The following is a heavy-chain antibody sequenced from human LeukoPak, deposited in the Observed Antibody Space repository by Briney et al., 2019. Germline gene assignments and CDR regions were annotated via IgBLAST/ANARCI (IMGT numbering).Heavy chain of an antibody. CDR3: AKRRGGGGGWLSHDAFDI. J-gene: IGHJ3*02. D-gene: IGHD3-9*01. Sequence: GGSLRLSCAASGFTFSSYAMSWVRQAPGKGLEWVSAISGSGGSTYYADSVKGRFTISRDNSKNTLYLQMNSLRAEDTAVYYCAKRRGGGGGWLSHDAFDIWGQGTMVTVSS. CDR1: GFTFSSYA. CDR2: ISGSGGST. V-gene: IGHV3-23*01.